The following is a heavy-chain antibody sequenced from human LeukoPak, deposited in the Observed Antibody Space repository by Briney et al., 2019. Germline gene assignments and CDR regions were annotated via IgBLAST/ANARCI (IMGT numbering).Heavy chain of an antibody. D-gene: IGHD3-10*01. CDR2: ISTSSSEI. Sequence: PGGSLRLSCAASGFTLRSYAMNWVRQAPGKRLEWVSVISTSSSEIYYADSVKGRFTISRDNSKNSLYLQMYSLSAEDTAVYYWARDLYYFGSGTYYRADAFDIWGQGTMVTVSA. CDR1: GFTLRSYA. J-gene: IGHJ3*02. V-gene: IGHV3-21*01. CDR3: ARDLYYFGSGTYYRADAFDI.